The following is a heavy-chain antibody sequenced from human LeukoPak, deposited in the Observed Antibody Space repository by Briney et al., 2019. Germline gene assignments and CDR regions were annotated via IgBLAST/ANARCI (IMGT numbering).Heavy chain of an antibody. CDR2: IIPIFGTA. Sequence: SVKVSCKASGGTFSSNAISWVRQAPGQGLEWMGGIIPIFGTANYAQKFQGRVTITTDESTSTAYMELSSLRSEDTAVYYCARNGDCSSTSCYNKHWGQGTLVTVSS. CDR1: GGTFSSNA. D-gene: IGHD2-2*02. V-gene: IGHV1-69*05. J-gene: IGHJ1*01. CDR3: ARNGDCSSTSCYNKH.